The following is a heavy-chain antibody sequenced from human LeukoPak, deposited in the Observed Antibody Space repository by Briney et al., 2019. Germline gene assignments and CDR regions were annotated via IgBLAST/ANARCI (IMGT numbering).Heavy chain of an antibody. J-gene: IGHJ3*02. CDR2: IYPGDSDT. V-gene: IGHV5-51*01. D-gene: IGHD1-1*01. Sequence: GESLQISCQGSGYSFTSYWIGWVRQLPGKGLEWMGIIYPGDSDTRYSPSFQGQVTISADKSISTAYLQWSSLKASDTAMYYCARRHWNDAGAFDIWGQGTMVTVSS. CDR1: GYSFTSYW. CDR3: ARRHWNDAGAFDI.